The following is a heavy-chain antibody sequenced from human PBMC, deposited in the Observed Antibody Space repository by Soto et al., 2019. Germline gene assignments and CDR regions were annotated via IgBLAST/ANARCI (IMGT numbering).Heavy chain of an antibody. CDR3: ARDRLYDFWSSPPRVGYFDY. CDR2: IYSGGST. D-gene: IGHD3-3*01. Sequence: GGSLRLSCAASGFTVSSNYMSWVRQAPGKGLEWVSVIYSGGSTYYADSVKGRFTISRDNSKNTLYLQMNSLRAEDTAVYYCARDRLYDFWSSPPRVGYFDYWGQGTLVTVSS. J-gene: IGHJ4*02. V-gene: IGHV3-66*01. CDR1: GFTVSSNY.